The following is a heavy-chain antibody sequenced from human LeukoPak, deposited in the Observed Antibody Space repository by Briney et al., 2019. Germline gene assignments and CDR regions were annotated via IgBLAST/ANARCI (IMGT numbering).Heavy chain of an antibody. Sequence: GGSLRLSCAASGFTFGTYAMGWVRQAPGKGLEWVSAVTGSGGSTNYADPVKGRFTISRDNAKNSLYLQMNSLRAEDTALYYCAKDSSPFSSGWYEFDYWGQGTLVTVSS. D-gene: IGHD6-19*01. V-gene: IGHV3-23*01. CDR2: VTGSGGST. CDR3: AKDSSPFSSGWYEFDY. J-gene: IGHJ4*02. CDR1: GFTFGTYA.